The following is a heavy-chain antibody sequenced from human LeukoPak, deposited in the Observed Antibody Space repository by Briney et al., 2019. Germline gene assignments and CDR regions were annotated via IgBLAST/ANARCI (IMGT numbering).Heavy chain of an antibody. CDR2: INHSGST. CDR1: GGSFSGYY. J-gene: IGHJ6*02. CDR3: ARTYCSSTSCRYTGLSRRDGMDV. V-gene: IGHV4-34*01. Sequence: ASETLSLTCAVYGGSFSGYYWSWIRQPPGKGLEWIGEINHSGSTNYNPSLKSRVTISVDTSKNQFSLKLSSVTAADTAVYYCARTYCSSTSCRYTGLSRRDGMDVWGQGTTVTVSS. D-gene: IGHD2-2*01.